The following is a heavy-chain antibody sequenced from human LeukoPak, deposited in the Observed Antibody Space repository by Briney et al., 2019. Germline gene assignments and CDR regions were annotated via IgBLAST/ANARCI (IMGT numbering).Heavy chain of an antibody. Sequence: GASVKVSCKASGYTFTSYGISWVRQAPGQGLEWMGWINPNSGGTKYAQKFQGRVTMTRDTSITTAYMELSRLRSDDTAVYYCARGGGFSSYGSGTYRWSDQNWFDPWGQGTLVTVSS. J-gene: IGHJ5*02. CDR2: INPNSGGT. D-gene: IGHD3-10*01. CDR1: GYTFTSYG. V-gene: IGHV1-2*02. CDR3: ARGGGFSSYGSGTYRWSDQNWFDP.